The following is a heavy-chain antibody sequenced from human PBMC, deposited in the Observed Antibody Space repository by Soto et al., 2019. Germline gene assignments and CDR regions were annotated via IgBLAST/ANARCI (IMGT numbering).Heavy chain of an antibody. Sequence: SETLSLTCAVFGGSIRSNNWWSWVRQPPGKGLEWIGEIFHSGSTNYNPSLKTRVTISVDTSKNQFSLKLSSVTAADTAVYYCARHSNEYRKSLDYWGQGTLVTVSS. CDR1: GGSIRSNNW. D-gene: IGHD6-13*01. CDR2: IFHSGST. V-gene: IGHV4-4*02. J-gene: IGHJ4*02. CDR3: ARHSNEYRKSLDY.